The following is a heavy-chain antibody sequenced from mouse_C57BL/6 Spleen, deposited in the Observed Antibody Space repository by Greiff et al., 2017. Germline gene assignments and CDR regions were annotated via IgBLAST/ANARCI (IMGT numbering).Heavy chain of an antibody. Sequence: QVQLKQSGAELMKPGASVKLSCKATGYTFTGYWIEWVKQRPGHGLEWIGEILPGSGSTNYNEKFKGKATFTADTSSNTAYMQLSSLTTEDSAIYYCARGGMITTTRYWYFDVWGTGTTVTVSS. CDR2: ILPGSGST. V-gene: IGHV1-9*01. J-gene: IGHJ1*03. CDR3: ARGGMITTTRYWYFDV. CDR1: GYTFTGYW. D-gene: IGHD2-4*01.